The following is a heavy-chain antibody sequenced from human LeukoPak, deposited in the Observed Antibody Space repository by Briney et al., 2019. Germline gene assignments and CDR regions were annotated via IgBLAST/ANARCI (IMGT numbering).Heavy chain of an antibody. CDR1: GLTFSSYA. Sequence: GGSLRLSCAASGLTFSSYAMSWVRQAPGKGLEWVSAISGSGGSTYYADSVKGRFTISRDNSKNTLYLQMNSLRAEDTAVYYCAKDGRYSSSWYAYWGQGTLVTVSS. V-gene: IGHV3-23*01. J-gene: IGHJ4*02. D-gene: IGHD6-13*01. CDR2: ISGSGGST. CDR3: AKDGRYSSSWYAY.